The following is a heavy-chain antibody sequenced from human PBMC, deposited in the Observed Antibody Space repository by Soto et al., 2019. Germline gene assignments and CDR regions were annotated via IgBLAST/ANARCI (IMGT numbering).Heavy chain of an antibody. CDR3: ARGTDFNWFDP. CDR1: GGSFSGYY. J-gene: IGHJ5*02. CDR2: INHSGST. Sequence: QVQLQQWGAGLLKPSETLSLTCAVYGGSFSGYYWSWIRQPPGKGLEWIGEINHSGSTNYNPSLKRRVTISVDTSKNQFSLKLSSVTAADTAVYYCARGTDFNWFDPWGQGTLVTVSS. V-gene: IGHV4-34*01.